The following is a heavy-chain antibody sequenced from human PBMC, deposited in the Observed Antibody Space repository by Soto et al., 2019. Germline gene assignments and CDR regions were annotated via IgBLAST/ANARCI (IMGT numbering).Heavy chain of an antibody. V-gene: IGHV3-15*01. D-gene: IGHD6-13*01. Sequence: EVQLVESGGGLVKPGGSLRLSCAASGFTFSNAWMSWVRQAPGQGLEWVGRINRKTDGGTTDYAAPVQGKFTISRDDSKNARYLRMNSLKTEDTAVYYCTTGGSSRTLYYYYYYMDVCGKGTTVTVSS. CDR2: INRKTDGGTT. J-gene: IGHJ6*03. CDR1: GFTFSNAW. CDR3: TTGGSSRTLYYYYYYMDV.